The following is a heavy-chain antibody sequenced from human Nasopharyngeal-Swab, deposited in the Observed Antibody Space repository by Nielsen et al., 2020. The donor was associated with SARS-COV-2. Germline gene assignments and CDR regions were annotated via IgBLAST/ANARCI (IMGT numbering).Heavy chain of an antibody. V-gene: IGHV4-59*08. CDR1: GGSISSYY. D-gene: IGHD4/OR15-4a*01. J-gene: IGHJ6*02. CDR2: IYYSGST. CDR3: ARGADQSDGMDV. Sequence: SETLSLTCTVSGGSISSYYWSWIRQPPGKGLEWIGYIYYSGSTNYNPSLKSRVTISVDTSKNQFSLKLSSMTAADTAVYYCARGADQSDGMDVWGQGTTVTVSS.